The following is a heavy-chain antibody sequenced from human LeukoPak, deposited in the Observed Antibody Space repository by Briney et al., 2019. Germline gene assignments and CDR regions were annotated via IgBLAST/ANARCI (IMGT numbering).Heavy chain of an antibody. CDR1: GVSITNNHY. Sequence: SGTLSLTCAVSGVSITNNHYWTWVRQPPGKGLEWIADIFHSGIANYNPSLKCRVTISMDKSKNQFSLTLTSVTAADTAVYYCAGGGEAWELLGYWGQGTLVTVSS. CDR3: AGGGEAWELLGY. D-gene: IGHD3-10*01. CDR2: IFHSGIA. V-gene: IGHV4-4*02. J-gene: IGHJ4*02.